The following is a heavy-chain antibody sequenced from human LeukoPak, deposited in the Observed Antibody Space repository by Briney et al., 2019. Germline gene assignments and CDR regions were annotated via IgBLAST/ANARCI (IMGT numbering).Heavy chain of an antibody. D-gene: IGHD3-10*02. CDR1: GFTFDDYA. CDR2: ISWNSGSI. J-gene: IGHJ4*02. V-gene: IGHV3-9*03. Sequence: GRSLRLSCAASGFTFDDYAMHWVRQAPGKGLEWVSGISWNSGSIGYADSVKGRFTISRDNAKNSLYLQMNSLGAEDMALYYCAKDESKNDMSGTFDYWGQGTLVTVSS. CDR3: AKDESKNDMSGTFDY.